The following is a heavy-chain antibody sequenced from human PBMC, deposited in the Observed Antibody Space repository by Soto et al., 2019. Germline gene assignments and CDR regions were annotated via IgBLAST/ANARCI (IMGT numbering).Heavy chain of an antibody. J-gene: IGHJ5*02. CDR2: IIPIFGTA. D-gene: IGHD2-15*01. CDR3: ARGRDCSGGSCTAIGWFDP. Sequence: QVQLVQSGAEVKKPGSSVKVSCKASGGTFSSYAISWVRQAPGQGLEWMGGIIPIFGTANYAQKFQGRVTITADKSTGTAYMELSSLRSEDTAVYYCARGRDCSGGSCTAIGWFDPWGQGTLVTVSS. CDR1: GGTFSSYA. V-gene: IGHV1-69*06.